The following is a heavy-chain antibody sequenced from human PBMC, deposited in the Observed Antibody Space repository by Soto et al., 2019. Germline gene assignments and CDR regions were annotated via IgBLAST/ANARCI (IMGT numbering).Heavy chain of an antibody. CDR3: ARGPKRGYSGHDYGDYFDY. J-gene: IGHJ4*02. Sequence: QVQLVESGGGVVQPGRSLRLSCAASGFTCSSYAMHWVRQAPGKGLEWVAVISYDGSNKYYADSVKGRFTISRDNSKNTLYLQMNSLRAEDTAVYYCARGPKRGYSGHDYGDYFDYWGQGTLVTVSS. CDR2: ISYDGSNK. V-gene: IGHV3-30-3*01. CDR1: GFTCSSYA. D-gene: IGHD5-12*01.